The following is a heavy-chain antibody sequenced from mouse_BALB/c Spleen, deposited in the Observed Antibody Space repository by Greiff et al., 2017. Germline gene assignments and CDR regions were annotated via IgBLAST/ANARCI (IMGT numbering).Heavy chain of an antibody. CDR1: GYAFTNYL. CDR3: AREGFAY. V-gene: IGHV1-54*03. CDR2: INPGSGGT. Sequence: QVQLQHSGAELVRPGTSVKVSCKASGYAFTNYLIEWVKQRPGQGLEWIGVINPGSGGTNYNEKFKGKATLTADKSSSTAYMQLSSLTSDDSAVYFCAREGFAYWGQGTLVTVSA. J-gene: IGHJ3*01.